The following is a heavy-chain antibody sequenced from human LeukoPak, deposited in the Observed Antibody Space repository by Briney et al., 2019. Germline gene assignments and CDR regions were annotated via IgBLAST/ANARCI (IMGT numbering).Heavy chain of an antibody. Sequence: GGSLRLSCAASGFTFSSYGMHWVRQAPGKGLEWVAVISYDGSNKYYADSVKGRFTISRDNSKSTLYLQMNSLRAEDTAVYYCAKDLFCTGDNCYSGRLQHWGQGTLVTVSS. CDR3: AKDLFCTGDNCYSGRLQH. CDR1: GFTFSSYG. CDR2: ISYDGSNK. D-gene: IGHD2-8*02. J-gene: IGHJ1*01. V-gene: IGHV3-30*18.